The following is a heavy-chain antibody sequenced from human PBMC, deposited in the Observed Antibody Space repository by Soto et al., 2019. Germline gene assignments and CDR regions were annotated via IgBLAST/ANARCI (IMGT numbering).Heavy chain of an antibody. CDR3: PREGPGRSYQPIDF. V-gene: IGHV1-8*01. CDR2: MNPNSGNT. CDR1: GYTFTSYD. Sequence: QVQLVQSGAEVKKPGASVKVSCKASGYTFTSYDINWVRQAPGQGLEWMGWMNPNSGNTDYAQKFQGRVTMTRDTSINTAYMERTSLRSEYTDVYYCPREGPGRSYQPIDFWGPGTLVHVSS. J-gene: IGHJ4*02. D-gene: IGHD2-15*01.